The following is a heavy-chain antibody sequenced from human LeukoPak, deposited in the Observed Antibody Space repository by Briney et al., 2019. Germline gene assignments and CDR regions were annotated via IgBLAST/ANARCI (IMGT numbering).Heavy chain of an antibody. CDR2: IIPILGIA. J-gene: IGHJ4*02. CDR1: GGTFSSYA. Sequence: ASVKVSCKASGGTFSSYAISWVRQAPGQGLEWMGRIIPILGIANYALKFQGRVTITADKSTSTAYTELSSLRSEDTAVYYCARGDSSSWYFDYWGQGTLVAVSS. D-gene: IGHD6-13*01. CDR3: ARGDSSSWYFDY. V-gene: IGHV1-69*04.